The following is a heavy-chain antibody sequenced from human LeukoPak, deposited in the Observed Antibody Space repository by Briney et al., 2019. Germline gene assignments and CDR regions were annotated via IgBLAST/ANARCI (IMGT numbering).Heavy chain of an antibody. CDR2: IKQDGSEK. CDR3: ARAPPYSSGSYYFDY. Sequence: PGGSLRLSCAASGLTFSSYAMSWVRQAPGKGLEWVANIKQDGSEKYYVDSVKGRFTISRDNAKNSLYLQMNSLRAEDTAVYYCARAPPYSSGSYYFDYWGQGTLVTVSS. J-gene: IGHJ4*02. CDR1: GLTFSSYA. V-gene: IGHV3-7*01. D-gene: IGHD6-19*01.